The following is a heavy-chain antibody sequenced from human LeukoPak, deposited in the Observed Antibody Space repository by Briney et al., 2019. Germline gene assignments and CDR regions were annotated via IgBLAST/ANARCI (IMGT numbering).Heavy chain of an antibody. CDR3: ARISSSNWYNERGAFDV. CDR2: VYYTGST. Sequence: PSETLSLTCTVSGGSISSYYWSWVRQPPGKGLEWIGFVYYTGSTNYSPSLKSRVTISVNTSKNQFSLKLRSVTAADTAVYYCARISSSNWYNERGAFDVWGQGTMVTVSS. J-gene: IGHJ3*01. D-gene: IGHD6-13*01. CDR1: GGSISSYY. V-gene: IGHV4-59*01.